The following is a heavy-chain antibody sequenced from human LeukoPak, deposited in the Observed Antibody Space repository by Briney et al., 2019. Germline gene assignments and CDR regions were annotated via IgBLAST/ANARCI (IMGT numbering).Heavy chain of an antibody. V-gene: IGHV3-7*03. CDR2: IKQDGSEK. CDR3: ARDSGVVPAAMLFDY. J-gene: IGHJ4*02. D-gene: IGHD2-2*01. CDR1: GFTFSSYW. Sequence: SGGSLRLSCAASGFTFSSYWMSRVRQAPGKGLEWVANIKQDGSEKYYVDSVKGRFTISRDNAKNSLYLQMNSLRAEDTAVYYCARDSGVVPAAMLFDYWGQGTLVTVSS.